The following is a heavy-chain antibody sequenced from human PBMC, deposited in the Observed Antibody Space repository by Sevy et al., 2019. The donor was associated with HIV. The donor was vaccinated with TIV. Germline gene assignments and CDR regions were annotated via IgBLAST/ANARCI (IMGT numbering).Heavy chain of an antibody. CDR3: AKPPPLEMWELLN. CDR2: ILFDGSKT. D-gene: IGHD1-26*01. J-gene: IGHJ4*02. CDR1: GFTFSNYG. V-gene: IGHV3-30*18. Sequence: GGSLRLSCAATGFTFSNYGMHWVRQAPGKGLEWVAVILFDGSKTYYADSVKGRFTISRDNSKNTLYLQMNSLRAEDTAVYYCAKPPPLEMWELLNWGLGTLVIVSS.